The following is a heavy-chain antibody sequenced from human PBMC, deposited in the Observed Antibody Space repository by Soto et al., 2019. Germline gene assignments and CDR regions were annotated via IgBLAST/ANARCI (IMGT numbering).Heavy chain of an antibody. J-gene: IGHJ4*02. D-gene: IGHD6-13*01. Sequence: QVQLVQSGAEVKKPGASVKVSCKASGYTFTSYGISWVRQAPGQGLEWMGWISAYNGNTNYAQKLQGRVTMTTDTSTSTAYMELRSVRSDDTAVYYCARVALCGYSSSWYGHGDYWGQGTLVTVSS. V-gene: IGHV1-18*01. CDR3: ARVALCGYSSSWYGHGDY. CDR2: ISAYNGNT. CDR1: GYTFTSYG.